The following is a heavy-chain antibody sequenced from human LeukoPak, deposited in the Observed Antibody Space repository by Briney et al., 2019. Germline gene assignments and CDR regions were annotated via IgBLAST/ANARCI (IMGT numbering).Heavy chain of an antibody. J-gene: IGHJ3*02. CDR2: IYWNDEK. CDR3: VHSGPNGKLDVYHI. V-gene: IGHV2-5*01. D-gene: IGHD4/OR15-4a*01. CDR1: GFSLSMNGVG. Sequence: SGPTLVKPRQPLTLTRTFSGFSLSMNGVGVGWIRQPPGKALEWLALIYWNDEKRYISSLKSRLTITKDTSKKQVVLTMTNMSPVDTATYYCVHSGPNGKLDVYHIWGQGTMVTVSS.